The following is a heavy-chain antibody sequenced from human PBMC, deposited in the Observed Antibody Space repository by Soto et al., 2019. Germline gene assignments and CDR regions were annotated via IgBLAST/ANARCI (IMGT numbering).Heavy chain of an antibody. V-gene: IGHV1-69*02. CDR1: GGTFSSYT. CDR3: APFPGGYCSGGSCYPN. J-gene: IGHJ4*02. Sequence: QVQLVQSGAEVKKPGSSVKVSCKASGGTFSSYTISWVRQAPGQGLEWMGRIIPILGIANYAQKFQGRVTITADKSTSTAYMELSSLRSEDTAVYYCAPFPGGYCSGGSCYPNWGQGTLVTVSS. CDR2: IIPILGIA. D-gene: IGHD2-15*01.